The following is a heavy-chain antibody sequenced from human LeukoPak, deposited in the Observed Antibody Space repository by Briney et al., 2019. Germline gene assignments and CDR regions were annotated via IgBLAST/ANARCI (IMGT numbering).Heavy chain of an antibody. CDR2: ISSSGSTI. CDR3: ARAPYTIFGAMDV. D-gene: IGHD3-3*01. V-gene: IGHV3-48*03. Sequence: HPGGSLRLSCAASGFTFSSYEMNWVRQAPGKGLEWVSYISSSGSTIYYADSVKGRFTISRDNAKNSLYLQMNSLRAEDTAVYYCARAPYTIFGAMDVWGKGTTDTVSS. CDR1: GFTFSSYE. J-gene: IGHJ6*03.